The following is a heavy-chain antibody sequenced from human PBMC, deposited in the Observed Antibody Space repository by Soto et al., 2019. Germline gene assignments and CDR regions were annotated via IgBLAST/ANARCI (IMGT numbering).Heavy chain of an antibody. CDR1: GGTFSTYT. J-gene: IGHJ5*02. Sequence: QVQLVQSGTEVKKSGSSVKVSCKASGGTFSTYTMSWVRQAPGQGLEWMGGIIPMFATTNYAEKFQGRVTITADESTNTAYMELSSLRYDDTAVYYCTRDLYYFDSSAYYGHNWFDPWGQGTRVTVSS. CDR3: TRDLYYFDSSAYYGHNWFDP. CDR2: IIPMFATT. V-gene: IGHV1-69*12. D-gene: IGHD3-22*01.